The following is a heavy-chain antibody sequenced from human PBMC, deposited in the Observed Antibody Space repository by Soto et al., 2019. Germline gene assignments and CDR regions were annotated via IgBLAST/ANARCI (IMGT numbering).Heavy chain of an antibody. CDR1: GYMFNSYG. V-gene: IGHV1-18*01. Sequence: QVQLVQSGGEVKKAGASVKVSCKTSGYMFNSYGMSWVRQAPGQGLEWMGWIRGYNGKTEYAQKFQGRVTMTTETSTTTVYMELRSLRSDDTAVYYCVRDETYTSGWYFEYWGQGTLVTVPS. CDR2: IRGYNGKT. J-gene: IGHJ4*02. D-gene: IGHD6-19*01. CDR3: VRDETYTSGWYFEY.